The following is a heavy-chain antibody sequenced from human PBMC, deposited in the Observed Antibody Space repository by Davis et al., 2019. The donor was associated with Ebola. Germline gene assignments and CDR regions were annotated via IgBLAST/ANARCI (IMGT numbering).Heavy chain of an antibody. D-gene: IGHD1-26*01. Sequence: GESLKISCAASGFTFSSYWMSWVRQAPGKGLEWVANIKQDGSEKYYVDSLKGRFTISRDNAKNSLYLQMNSLRAEDTAVYYCARREWELLYYYGMDVWGQGTTVTVSS. J-gene: IGHJ6*02. V-gene: IGHV3-7*03. CDR2: IKQDGSEK. CDR1: GFTFSSYW. CDR3: ARREWELLYYYGMDV.